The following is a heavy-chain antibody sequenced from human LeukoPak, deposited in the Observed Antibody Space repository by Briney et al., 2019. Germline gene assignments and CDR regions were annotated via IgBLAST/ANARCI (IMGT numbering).Heavy chain of an antibody. Sequence: GGSLRLSCAASGFTFDDYGMSWVPQAPGKGLVWVSRINSDGSSTNYADSVKGRFTISRDNAKNTLYLQMNSLRAEDTAVYWCARGFYASGNTNNWFDPWGQGTLVTVSS. CDR2: INSDGSST. CDR1: GFTFDDYG. CDR3: ARGFYASGNTNNWFDP. V-gene: IGHV3-74*01. D-gene: IGHD3-10*01. J-gene: IGHJ5*02.